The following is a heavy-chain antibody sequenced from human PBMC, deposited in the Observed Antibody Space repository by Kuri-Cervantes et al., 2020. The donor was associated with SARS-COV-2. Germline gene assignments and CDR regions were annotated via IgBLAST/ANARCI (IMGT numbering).Heavy chain of an antibody. CDR2: INPSGGST. J-gene: IGHJ3*02. D-gene: IGHD3-3*01. Sequence: ASVKVSCKASVYTFTSYYMHWVRQAPGQGLEWMGIINPSGGSTSYAQKFQGRVTMTRDTSTSTVYMELSSLRSEDTAVYYCARDFRGRVTIFEGSYSLSPAFDIWGQGTMVTVSS. V-gene: IGHV1-46*03. CDR1: VYTFTSYY. CDR3: ARDFRGRVTIFEGSYSLSPAFDI.